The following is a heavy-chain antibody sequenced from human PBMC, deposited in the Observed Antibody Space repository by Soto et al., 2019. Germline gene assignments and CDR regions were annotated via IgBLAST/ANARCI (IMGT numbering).Heavy chain of an antibody. V-gene: IGHV3-33*01. Sequence: QVQLVESGGGVVQPGRSLRLSCAASGFTFSSYGMHWVRQAPGKGLEWVAVIWYDGSNKYYADSVKGRFTISRDNSKNTLYLQMNSLRAEDTAVYYCARESLSVGYCGGDYYGGFDYWGQGTLVTVSS. D-gene: IGHD2-21*02. CDR2: IWYDGSNK. CDR1: GFTFSSYG. J-gene: IGHJ4*02. CDR3: ARESLSVGYCGGDYYGGFDY.